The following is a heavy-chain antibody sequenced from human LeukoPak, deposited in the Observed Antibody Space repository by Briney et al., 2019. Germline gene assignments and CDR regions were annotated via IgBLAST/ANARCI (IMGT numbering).Heavy chain of an antibody. CDR3: VKDWGYSSGQPH. V-gene: IGHV3-21*04. D-gene: IGHD6-19*01. CDR1: GFTFSSYS. CDR2: ISGSSSYT. Sequence: GGSLRLSCAASGFTFSSYSMNWVRQAPGKGLEWVSSISGSSSYTYYADSVRGRFTISRDNSKNTLFLQMNSLRADDTALYYCVKDWGYSSGQPHWGQGTLVTVSS. J-gene: IGHJ4*02.